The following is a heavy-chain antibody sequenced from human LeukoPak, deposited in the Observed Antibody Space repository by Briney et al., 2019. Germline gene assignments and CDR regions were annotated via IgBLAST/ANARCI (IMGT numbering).Heavy chain of an antibody. CDR2: IWHSANN. CDR1: GDPISNGYY. J-gene: IGHJ3*02. Sequence: SGTLSLTCAVSGDPISNGYYWGWIRQSPGKGLEWIGSIWHSANNYYNPSLESRVTISVDTSKNHFSLELNSVTAADAAVYYCARSLPPGMYTFDIWGQGTMVTVSS. D-gene: IGHD3-10*01. V-gene: IGHV4-38-2*01. CDR3: ARSLPPGMYTFDI.